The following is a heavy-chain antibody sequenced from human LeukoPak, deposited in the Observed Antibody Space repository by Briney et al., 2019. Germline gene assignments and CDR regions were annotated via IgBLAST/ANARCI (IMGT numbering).Heavy chain of an antibody. CDR3: ASEKSGDGYNLDY. D-gene: IGHD5-24*01. Sequence: ASVKVSCKASGYTFTSYDINWVRQATGQGLEWMGWMNPNSGNTGYAQKFQGGVTITRNTSISTAYMELSRLRSDDTAVYYCASEKSGDGYNLDYWGQGTLVTVSS. CDR1: GYTFTSYD. J-gene: IGHJ4*02. CDR2: MNPNSGNT. V-gene: IGHV1-8*03.